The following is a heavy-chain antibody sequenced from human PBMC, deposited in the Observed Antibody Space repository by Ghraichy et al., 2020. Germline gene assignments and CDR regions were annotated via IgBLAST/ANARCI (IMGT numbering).Heavy chain of an antibody. CDR3: VRDSRYYYMDV. D-gene: IGHD1-14*01. J-gene: IGHJ6*03. CDR2: SRNTGNSYPT. CDR1: GSGVSNYD. V-gene: IGHV3-72*01. Sequence: GGSLRLSCAPSGSGVSNYDLEWLREAPCKGLEWVGRSRNTGNSYPTEYAASVKGRFTVSRDDSKNSLYLQMNSLKTEDTAVYYCVRDSRYYYMDVWGKGTTVTVSS.